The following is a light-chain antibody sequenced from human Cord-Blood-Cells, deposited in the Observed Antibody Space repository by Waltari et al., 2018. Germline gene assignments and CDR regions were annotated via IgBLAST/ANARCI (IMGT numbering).Light chain of an antibody. CDR2: RNN. V-gene: IGLV1-47*01. CDR1: SSNIGSNY. J-gene: IGLJ1*01. Sequence: QSVLTQPPSASGTPGQRVTISCSGSSSNIGSNYVYWYKQLPGTAPKPRIYRNNQRPSGVPDRFSGSKSGTSASLAISGLRSEDEADYYCAAWDDSLSGYVFGTGTKVTVL. CDR3: AAWDDSLSGYV.